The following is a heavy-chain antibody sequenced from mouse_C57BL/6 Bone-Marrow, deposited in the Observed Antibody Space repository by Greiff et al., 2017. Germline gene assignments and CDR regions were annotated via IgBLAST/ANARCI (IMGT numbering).Heavy chain of an antibody. J-gene: IGHJ2*01. CDR1: GFTFSDYY. V-gene: IGHV5-12*01. Sequence: EVHLVESGGGLVQPGGSLKLSCAASGFTFSDYYMYWVRQTPEKRLEWVAYISNGGGSTYYPDTVKGRFTISRDNAKNTLYLQMSSLKSEDTAMYYCARRGDTYYFDYWGQGTTLTVTS. CDR2: ISNGGGST. CDR3: ARRGDTYYFDY. D-gene: IGHD2-13*01.